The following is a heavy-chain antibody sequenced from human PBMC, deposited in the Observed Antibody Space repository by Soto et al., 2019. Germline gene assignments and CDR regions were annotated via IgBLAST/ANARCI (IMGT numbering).Heavy chain of an antibody. Sequence: VGSLRLSCAVSGFTVSSNYMNWVRQAPGKGLEWVSFIYSGGNTYYADSVKGRFTISRDNSKNMLYLQMNSLRVEDTAVYYCAREVRVTGFAFDIWGQGTMVTVSS. D-gene: IGHD2-21*02. J-gene: IGHJ3*02. CDR3: AREVRVTGFAFDI. CDR1: GFTVSSNY. CDR2: IYSGGNT. V-gene: IGHV3-66*01.